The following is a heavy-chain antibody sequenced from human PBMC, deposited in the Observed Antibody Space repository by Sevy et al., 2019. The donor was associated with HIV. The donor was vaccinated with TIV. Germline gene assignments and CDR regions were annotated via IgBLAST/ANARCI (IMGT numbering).Heavy chain of an antibody. D-gene: IGHD3-3*01. V-gene: IGHV4-34*01. CDR1: GGSFSGYY. J-gene: IGHJ3*02. CDR2: INHSGST. CDR3: ARGGDDFWTRPNAFDI. Sequence: SETLSLTCAVYGGSFSGYYWSWIRQPPGKGLEWIGEINHSGSTNYNPSLKSRVTISVDTSKNQFSLKLSSVIAADTAVYYCARGGDDFWTRPNAFDIWGQGTMVTVSS.